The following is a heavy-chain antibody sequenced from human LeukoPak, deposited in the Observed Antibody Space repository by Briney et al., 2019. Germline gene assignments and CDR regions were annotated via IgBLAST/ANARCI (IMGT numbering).Heavy chain of an antibody. CDR2: VKQDGSDK. CDR3: ARDNSGSYDF. Sequence: GGSLRLACAASGFTFSRYWMSWVRQAPGKGLEWVANVKQDGSDKYYVDSVKGRFTISRDNAKNSPYLQMNSLGADDTAVYYCARDNSGSYDFWGQGTLVTVSS. D-gene: IGHD3-10*01. CDR1: GFTFSRYW. J-gene: IGHJ4*02. V-gene: IGHV3-7*01.